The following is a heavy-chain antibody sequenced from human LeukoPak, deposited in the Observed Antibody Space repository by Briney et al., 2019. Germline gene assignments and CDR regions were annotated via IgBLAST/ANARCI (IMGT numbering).Heavy chain of an antibody. CDR1: GFTFSSYS. CDR2: ISSSSSYI. J-gene: IGHJ4*02. CDR3: ARDRTGYYDSSGSLDY. V-gene: IGHV3-21*01. Sequence: GGSLRLSCAASGFTFSSYSMNWVRQAPGKGLEWVSSISSSSSYIYYADPVKGRFTISRDNAKNSLYLQMNSLRAEDTAVYYCARDRTGYYDSSGSLDYWGQGTLVTVSS. D-gene: IGHD3-22*01.